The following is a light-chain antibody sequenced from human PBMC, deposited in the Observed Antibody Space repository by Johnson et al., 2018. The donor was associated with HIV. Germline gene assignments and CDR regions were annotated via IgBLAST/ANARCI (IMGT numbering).Light chain of an antibody. J-gene: IGLJ1*01. CDR1: SSNIGNNY. CDR2: ENN. Sequence: QAVLTQPPSVSAAPGQKVTISCSGSSSNIGNNYVSWYQHLPRTAPKLLIYENNTRPSGIPDRFSGSKSGTSATLGITGLQTGDEAYYYCGTWDSSLSVYVFGTGTKVTVI. V-gene: IGLV1-51*02. CDR3: GTWDSSLSVYV.